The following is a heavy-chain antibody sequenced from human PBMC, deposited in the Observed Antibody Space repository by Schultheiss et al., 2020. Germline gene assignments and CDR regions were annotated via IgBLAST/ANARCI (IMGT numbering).Heavy chain of an antibody. D-gene: IGHD3-3*01. CDR2: ISSSGSTI. J-gene: IGHJ4*02. V-gene: IGHV3-48*04. CDR3: ARDLRYDFWSGSSHQVLNDY. Sequence: GGSLRLSCAASGFTFSSYAMSWVRQAPGKGLEWVSYISSSGSTIYYADSVKGRFTISRDNAKNSLYLQMNSLRSEDTAVYYCARDLRYDFWSGSSHQVLNDYWGQGTLVTVSS. CDR1: GFTFSSYA.